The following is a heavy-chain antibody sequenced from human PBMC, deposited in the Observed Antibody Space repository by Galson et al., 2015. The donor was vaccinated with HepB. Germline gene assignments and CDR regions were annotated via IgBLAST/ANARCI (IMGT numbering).Heavy chain of an antibody. J-gene: IGHJ4*02. V-gene: IGHV3-53*01. D-gene: IGHD2-15*01. CDR2: IYSVGTT. Sequence: SLRLSCAASGFTVTKNHMTWVRQAPGKGLEWLSIIYSVGTTYYADSVKGRFTISRDNSKNTLYLQMNSLRAEDTAIYYCLGFPGYGGQGTLVTVSS. CDR1: GFTVTKNH. CDR3: LGFPGY.